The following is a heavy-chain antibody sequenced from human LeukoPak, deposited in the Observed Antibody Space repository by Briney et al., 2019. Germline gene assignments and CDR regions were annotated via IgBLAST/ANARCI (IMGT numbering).Heavy chain of an antibody. D-gene: IGHD3-10*01. CDR3: AKNRRAPMATYYFDY. Sequence: GGSLRLSCAASGFTFSSYAMSWVRQAPGKGLEWVSAISGSGGSTYYADSVKGRFTISRDNSKNTLYLQMSSLRAEDTAVYYCAKNRRAPMATYYFDYWGQGPWSPSPQ. V-gene: IGHV3-23*01. J-gene: IGHJ4*02. CDR1: GFTFSSYA. CDR2: ISGSGGST.